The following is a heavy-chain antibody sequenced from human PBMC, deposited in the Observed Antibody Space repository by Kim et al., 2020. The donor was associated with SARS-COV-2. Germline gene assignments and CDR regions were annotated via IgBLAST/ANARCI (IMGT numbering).Heavy chain of an antibody. CDR2: IYHSGST. CDR3: ARCQGRGSVRRNWFDP. CDR1: GGSISSSNW. Sequence: SETLSLTCAVSGGSISSSNWWSWVRQPPGKGLEWIGEIYHSGSTNYNPSLKSRVTISVDKSKNQFSLKLSSVTAADTAVYYCARCQGRGSVRRNWFDPWGQGTLVTVSS. D-gene: IGHD3-16*01. J-gene: IGHJ5*02. V-gene: IGHV4-4*02.